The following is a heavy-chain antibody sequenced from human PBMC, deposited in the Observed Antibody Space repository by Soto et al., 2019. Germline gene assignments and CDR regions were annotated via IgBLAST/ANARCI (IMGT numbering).Heavy chain of an antibody. CDR2: VYYSGST. CDR1: GGSISGYY. Sequence: SETLSLTCTLSGGSISGYYWSWIRQPPGKGLEWIGYVYYSGSTKYNPSLESRVTISVDMSNNQFSLMLTSVAAADTAVYYCAKYRRTDAEGYRLDFWGQGTLVTVSS. V-gene: IGHV4-59*01. CDR3: AKYRRTDAEGYRLDF. J-gene: IGHJ4*02. D-gene: IGHD5-12*01.